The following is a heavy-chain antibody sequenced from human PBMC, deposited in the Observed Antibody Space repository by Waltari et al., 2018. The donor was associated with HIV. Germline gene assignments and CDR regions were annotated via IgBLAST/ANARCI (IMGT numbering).Heavy chain of an antibody. V-gene: IGHV3-23*01. J-gene: IGHJ5*02. CDR3: AKGGRAVAGNWFDP. CDR1: GFTFSNYA. D-gene: IGHD6-19*01. CDR2: ISGRGGST. Sequence: EVQLLESGGGLVQPGGSLRLSCVASGFTFSNYAINWVRQAPGKGLEWVSAISGRGGSTHYADSVKGRFSISRDNSKNTLYLQMNSLRPEDTAIYYCAKGGRAVAGNWFDPWGQGTLVTVSS.